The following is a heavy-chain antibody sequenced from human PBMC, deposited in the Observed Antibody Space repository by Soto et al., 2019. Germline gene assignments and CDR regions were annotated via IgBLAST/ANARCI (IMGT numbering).Heavy chain of an antibody. Sequence: QVQLQESGPGLVKPSQTLSLTCTVSGGSISSGDYYWRWIRQPPGKGLEWIGYIYYSGSTYYNPSLKSRVTISVDTSKNQFSLKLSSVTAADTAVYYCARGGDFWSGSNWFDPWGQGTLVTVSS. J-gene: IGHJ5*02. CDR3: ARGGDFWSGSNWFDP. CDR1: GGSISSGDYY. D-gene: IGHD3-3*01. CDR2: IYYSGST. V-gene: IGHV4-30-4*01.